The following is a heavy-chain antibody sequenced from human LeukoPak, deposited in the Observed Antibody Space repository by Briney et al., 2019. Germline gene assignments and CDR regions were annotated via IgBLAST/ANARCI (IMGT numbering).Heavy chain of an antibody. Sequence: GGSLRLSCAASGFTFSNYAISWVRQAPGKGLEWISAISGNGGSRYYADSVKGRFTISRDNSKNTVYLQMNSLRAEDTAVYYCARDLNPLNIGAVHLYFQHWGQGTLVTVSS. CDR3: ARDLNPLNIGAVHLYFQH. V-gene: IGHV3-23*01. J-gene: IGHJ1*01. CDR2: ISGNGGSR. CDR1: GFTFSNYA. D-gene: IGHD2-2*01.